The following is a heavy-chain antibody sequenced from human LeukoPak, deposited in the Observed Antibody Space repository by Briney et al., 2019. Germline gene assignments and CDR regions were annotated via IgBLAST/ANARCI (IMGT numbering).Heavy chain of an antibody. J-gene: IGHJ3*02. Sequence: PGGSLRLSCAAAGFTLDDYAMHWVRQAPGKGLEWVSLISGDGGSTYYADSVKGRFTISRDNSKTSLYLQMHSLRTEDTALYYCALSGPDAFDIWGQGTMVTVSS. D-gene: IGHD3-10*01. CDR2: ISGDGGST. V-gene: IGHV3-43*02. CDR3: ALSGPDAFDI. CDR1: GFTLDDYA.